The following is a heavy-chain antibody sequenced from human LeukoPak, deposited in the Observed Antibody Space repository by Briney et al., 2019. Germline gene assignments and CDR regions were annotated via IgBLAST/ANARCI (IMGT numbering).Heavy chain of an antibody. Sequence: SETLSLTCAVYGGSFSGYYRSWIHQPPGKGLEWIGEINHSGSTNYNPSLKSRVTISVDTSKNQFSLKLSSVTAADTAVYYCAVRGLFHDYWGQGTLVTVSS. V-gene: IGHV4-34*01. J-gene: IGHJ4*02. CDR1: GGSFSGYY. D-gene: IGHD3-22*01. CDR2: INHSGST. CDR3: AVRGLFHDY.